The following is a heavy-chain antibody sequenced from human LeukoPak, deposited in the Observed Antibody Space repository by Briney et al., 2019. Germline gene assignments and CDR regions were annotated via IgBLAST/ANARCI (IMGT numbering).Heavy chain of an antibody. CDR3: AGTMTSRPWDY. CDR2: IWYDGSNK. V-gene: IGHV3-33*01. D-gene: IGHD3-22*01. CDR1: GFTFSSYG. Sequence: GGSLRLSCAASGFTFSSYGMHWVRQAPGKGLEWVAVIWYDGSNKYYADSVKGRFTISRDNSKNTLYLQMNSLRAEDTAVYYCAGTMTSRPWDYWGQGTLVTVSS. J-gene: IGHJ4*02.